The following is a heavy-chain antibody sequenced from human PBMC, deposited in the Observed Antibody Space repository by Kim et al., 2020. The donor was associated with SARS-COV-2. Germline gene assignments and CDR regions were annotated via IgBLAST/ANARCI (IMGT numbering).Heavy chain of an antibody. Sequence: ASVKVSCKASGYTFTSYAMHWVRQAPGQRLEWMGWINAGNGNTKYSQKFQGRVTITRDTSASTAYMELSSLRSEDTAVYYCARDCGSGWYAGFDPWGQGTLVTVSS. V-gene: IGHV1-3*01. D-gene: IGHD6-19*01. CDR3: ARDCGSGWYAGFDP. CDR2: INAGNGNT. CDR1: GYTFTSYA. J-gene: IGHJ5*02.